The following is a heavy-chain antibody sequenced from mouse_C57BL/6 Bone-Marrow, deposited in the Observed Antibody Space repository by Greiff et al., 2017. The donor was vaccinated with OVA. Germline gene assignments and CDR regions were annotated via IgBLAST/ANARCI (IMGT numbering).Heavy chain of an antibody. CDR1: GFNIKDDY. Sequence: EVQLVESGAELVRPGASVKLSCTASGFNIKDDYMHWVKQRPEQGLEWIGWIDPENGDTEYASKFQGKATITADTSSNTAYLQLSSLTSEDTAVYYCTKFTTVEYFDYWGQGTTLTVSS. J-gene: IGHJ2*01. CDR3: TKFTTVEYFDY. D-gene: IGHD1-1*01. CDR2: IDPENGDT. V-gene: IGHV14-4*01.